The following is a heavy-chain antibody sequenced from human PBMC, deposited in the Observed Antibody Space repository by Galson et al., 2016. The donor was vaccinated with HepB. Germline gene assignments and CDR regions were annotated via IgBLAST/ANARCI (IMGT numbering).Heavy chain of an antibody. V-gene: IGHV3-23*01. D-gene: IGHD2-8*02. Sequence: SLRLSCAASGFTFNYYSMTWVRQAPGKGLEWVSSLSGSGNPTYYADSLKGRFTISRDNSKNTLYLQMNSLRAEDTAVYYCAKDKGYCSGGVCHTGWSADLWGLGTLVTVSS. CDR1: GFTFNYYS. CDR3: AKDKGYCSGGVCHTGWSADL. CDR2: LSGSGNPT. J-gene: IGHJ4*02.